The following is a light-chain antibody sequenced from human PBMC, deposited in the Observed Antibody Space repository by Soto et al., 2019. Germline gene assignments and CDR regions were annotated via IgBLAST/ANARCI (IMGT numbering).Light chain of an antibody. CDR3: SSYTSSRAYV. CDR1: SSDVGGYNY. J-gene: IGLJ1*01. Sequence: QSVLTHPASVSGSPGQSITSSCTGTSSDVGGYNYVSWYQQQSGKAPKLMIHEVSNRPSGVSNRFSGSKSGNTASLTTSGLQAEDEADYYCSSYTSSRAYVFGIGTKVTVL. CDR2: EVS. V-gene: IGLV2-14*01.